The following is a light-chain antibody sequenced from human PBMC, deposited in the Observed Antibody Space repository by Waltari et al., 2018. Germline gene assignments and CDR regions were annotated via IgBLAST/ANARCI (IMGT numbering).Light chain of an antibody. CDR1: QSVDDY. CDR2: DAS. J-gene: IGKJ1*01. V-gene: IGKV3-11*01. CDR3: QQRRNWPPT. Sequence: VLTQSPATPSLSPGERATLSCRASQSVDDYMAWYQQKPGQSPRLLIYDASNRATGIPIRFSGSGFGTDFTLTISSLEPDDFAHYYCQQRRNWPPTFGQGTKVEIK.